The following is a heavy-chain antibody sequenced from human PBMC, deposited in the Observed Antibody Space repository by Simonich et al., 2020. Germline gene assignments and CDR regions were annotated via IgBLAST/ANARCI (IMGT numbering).Heavy chain of an antibody. V-gene: IGHV1-18*01. CDR2: CSADNGNT. Sequence: QVQLVQSGAEVKKPGASVKVSCKASCYTFTSYGIRRVRQAPGQGLEGMGWCSADNGNTNYAQKLQGRVTMTTDTSTSTAYMERRSLRSDDTAVYYCARSTTGTTAFDIWGQGTMVTVSS. D-gene: IGHD1-1*01. CDR1: CYTFTSYG. CDR3: ARSTTGTTAFDI. J-gene: IGHJ3*02.